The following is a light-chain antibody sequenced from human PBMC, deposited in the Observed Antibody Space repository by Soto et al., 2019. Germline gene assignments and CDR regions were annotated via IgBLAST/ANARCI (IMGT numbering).Light chain of an antibody. CDR3: QQYDSSPET. CDR2: GAS. V-gene: IGKV3-20*01. CDR1: QSVSSSF. Sequence: EIVLTQSPDTLSLSSGERATLSCRASQSVSSSFLAWYQQKPGQAPRLLIYGASTRATGTPDRFSGSGSGTDFTLTISRLEPEDFAVYYCQQYDSSPETFGQGTKVDI. J-gene: IGKJ1*01.